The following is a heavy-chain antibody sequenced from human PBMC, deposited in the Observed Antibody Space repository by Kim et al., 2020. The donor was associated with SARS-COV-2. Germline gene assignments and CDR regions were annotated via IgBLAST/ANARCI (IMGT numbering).Heavy chain of an antibody. J-gene: IGHJ6*02. V-gene: IGHV4-59*01. CDR3: ATGYSSSLMDV. CDR2: T. Sequence: TNYTPSLKSRVTISVDTSKNQFSLKLSSVTAADTAVYYCATGYSSSLMDVWGQGTTVTVSS. D-gene: IGHD6-13*01.